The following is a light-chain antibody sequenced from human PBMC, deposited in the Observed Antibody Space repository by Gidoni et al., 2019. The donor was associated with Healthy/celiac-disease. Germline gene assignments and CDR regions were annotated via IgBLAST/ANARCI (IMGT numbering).Light chain of an antibody. J-gene: IGLJ2*01. Sequence: SSELLRPPSCSVSPGQTASITCSGDKLGDKYACWYQQKPGQSHVLVIYQDSKRPSGIPERFSGSNSGNTATLTISGTQAMDEADYYCQAWDSSTAVFGGGTKLTVL. CDR2: QDS. CDR1: KLGDKY. V-gene: IGLV3-1*01. CDR3: QAWDSSTAV.